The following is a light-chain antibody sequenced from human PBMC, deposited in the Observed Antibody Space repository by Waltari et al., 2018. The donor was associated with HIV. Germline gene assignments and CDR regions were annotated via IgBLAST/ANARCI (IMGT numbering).Light chain of an antibody. Sequence: IQMTQSPSSLSASVGARATFACRASQTITTYLNWYQQKPGKAPKLLISAASTLQSGVPSRFSGSGSGTEFTLTISSLQPEDFATYYCQQSYSSPLSFGPGTRVEIK. V-gene: IGKV1-39*01. CDR1: QTITTY. J-gene: IGKJ3*01. CDR3: QQSYSSPLS. CDR2: AAS.